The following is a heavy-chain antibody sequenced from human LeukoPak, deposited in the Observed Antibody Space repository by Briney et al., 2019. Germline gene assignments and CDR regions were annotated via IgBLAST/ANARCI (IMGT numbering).Heavy chain of an antibody. CDR1: GFTFSSNY. CDR2: IYSGGST. Sequence: GGSLRLSCAASGFTFSSNYMSWVRQAPGKGLEWVSVIYSGGSTYYADSVKGRFTISRDNSKNTLYLQMNSLRAEDTAVYYCARDILSRYYYDSSRSPGGYWGQGTLVTVSS. CDR3: ARDILSRYYYDSSRSPGGY. J-gene: IGHJ4*02. D-gene: IGHD3-22*01. V-gene: IGHV3-66*01.